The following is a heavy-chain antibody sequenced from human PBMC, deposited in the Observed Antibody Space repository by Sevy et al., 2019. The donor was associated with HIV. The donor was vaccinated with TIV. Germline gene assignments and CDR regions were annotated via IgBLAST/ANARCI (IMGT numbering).Heavy chain of an antibody. CDR1: GFTFSNYA. Sequence: GGSLRLSCGVSGFTFSNYAMSWVRQAPGKGPEWVSGINNDGNTYYAASVKGRFTISRDNSKKMVFLQMNSLRAEDTAVYYCASGGTTMITDLDYWGQGALVTVSS. V-gene: IGHV3-23*01. D-gene: IGHD3-16*01. CDR3: ASGGTTMITDLDY. J-gene: IGHJ4*02. CDR2: INNDGNT.